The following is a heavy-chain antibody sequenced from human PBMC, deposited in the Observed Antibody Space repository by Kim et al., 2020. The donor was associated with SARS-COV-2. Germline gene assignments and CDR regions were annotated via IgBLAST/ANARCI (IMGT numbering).Heavy chain of an antibody. CDR3: AIDVFRITNFGVVTRGGMDV. CDR1: GFTFSSYV. Sequence: GGSLRLSCAASGFTFSSYVMSWVRKAPGKGLEWVSAISGSGGSTYYADSVQGRFTISRDKSKNTLYLQMNSLRAEDTAVYYCAIDVFRITNFGVVTRGGMDVWGQGTTVTVSS. V-gene: IGHV3-23*01. CDR2: ISGSGGST. D-gene: IGHD3-3*01. J-gene: IGHJ6*02.